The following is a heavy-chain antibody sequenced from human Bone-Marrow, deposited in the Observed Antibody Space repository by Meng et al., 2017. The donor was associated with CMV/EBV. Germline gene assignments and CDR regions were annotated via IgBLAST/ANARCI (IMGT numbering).Heavy chain of an antibody. CDR2: ISGSGGST. CDR3: AKDLSSWYYFDY. J-gene: IGHJ4*02. CDR1: GFTFSSYA. D-gene: IGHD6-19*01. V-gene: IGHV3-23*01. Sequence: CAASGFTFSSYAMSWVRQAPGKGLEWVSAISGSGGSTYYADSVKGRFTISRDNSKNTLYLQMNSLRAEDTAVYYCAKDLSSWYYFDYWGQGTLVTVSS.